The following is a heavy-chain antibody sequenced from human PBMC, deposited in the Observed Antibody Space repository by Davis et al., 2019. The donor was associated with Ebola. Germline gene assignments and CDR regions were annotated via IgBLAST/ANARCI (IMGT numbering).Heavy chain of an antibody. J-gene: IGHJ4*02. CDR2: IYYSGST. Sequence: MPSATLSLTCTVSGGSISSYYWSWIRQPPGKGLEWIGYIYYSGSTNYNPSLKSRVTISVDTSKNQFSLKLSSVTAADTAVYYCARLGYDFWSGYPYYFDYWGQGTLVTVSS. CDR3: ARLGYDFWSGYPYYFDY. V-gene: IGHV4-59*08. CDR1: GGSISSYY. D-gene: IGHD3-3*01.